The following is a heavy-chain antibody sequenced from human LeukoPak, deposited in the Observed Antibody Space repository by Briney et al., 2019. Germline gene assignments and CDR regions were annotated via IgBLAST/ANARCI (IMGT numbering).Heavy chain of an antibody. V-gene: IGHV3-7*01. J-gene: IGHJ3*02. CDR1: DFTFNNYW. Sequence: GGSLRLSCAASDFTFNNYWMNWVRRSPGKGLEWVAKIKQDGSEKDYVDSVKGRFTISRDNAKKSLFLQMNSLRAEDTAVYYCARGGFFWGAYHSYAFDMWGQGTMVTVSS. CDR2: IKQDGSEK. D-gene: IGHD3-16*02. CDR3: ARGGFFWGAYHSYAFDM.